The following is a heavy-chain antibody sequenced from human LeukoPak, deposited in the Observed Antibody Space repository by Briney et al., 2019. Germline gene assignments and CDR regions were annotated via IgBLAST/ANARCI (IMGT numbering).Heavy chain of an antibody. D-gene: IGHD1-1*01. Sequence: SETLSLTCTVSGGSISSSSYYWGWIRQPPGKGLEWIGSIYYSGSTYYNPSLKSRVTISVDTSKNQFSLKLSSVTAADTAVYYCARHGGNWNDAPYDYWGQGTLVTVSS. CDR1: GGSISSSSYY. CDR2: IYYSGST. V-gene: IGHV4-39*01. J-gene: IGHJ4*02. CDR3: ARHGGNWNDAPYDY.